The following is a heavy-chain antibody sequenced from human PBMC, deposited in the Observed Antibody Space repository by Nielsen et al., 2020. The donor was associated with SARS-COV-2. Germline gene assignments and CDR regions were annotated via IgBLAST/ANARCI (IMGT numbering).Heavy chain of an antibody. CDR1: GGSISSYY. Sequence: SETLSLTCTVSGGSISSYYWSWIRQPPGKGLEWIGYIYYSGSTNYNPSLKSRVTISVDTSKNQFSLKLSSVTAADTAVYYCARGRITMVRGADRWFDPWGQGTLVTVSS. J-gene: IGHJ5*02. V-gene: IGHV4-59*01. D-gene: IGHD3-10*01. CDR3: ARGRITMVRGADRWFDP. CDR2: IYYSGST.